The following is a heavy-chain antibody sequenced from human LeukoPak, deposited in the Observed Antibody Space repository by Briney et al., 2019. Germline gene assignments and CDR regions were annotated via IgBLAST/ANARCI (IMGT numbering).Heavy chain of an antibody. CDR1: GDSVSSNSAA. Sequence: SQTLSLTCVISGDSVSSNSAAWSWIRQSPSRGLEWLGRIYYRSKWYNDYAVSVKSRITINPDTSKNQFSLQMNSVTPEDTAVYYCARGSDFWSGYPLFDYWGQGTLVTVSS. D-gene: IGHD3-3*01. CDR3: ARGSDFWSGYPLFDY. J-gene: IGHJ4*02. V-gene: IGHV6-1*01. CDR2: IYYRSKWYN.